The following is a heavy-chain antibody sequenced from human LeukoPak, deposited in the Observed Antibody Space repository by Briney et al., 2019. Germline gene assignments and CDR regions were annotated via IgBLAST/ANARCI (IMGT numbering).Heavy chain of an antibody. CDR1: EGTLSDHI. CDR2: LIPMFGTA. Sequence: ASVKVSCNASEGTLSDHIISWVRQTPGQGLEWMGSLIPMFGTANYAQNFQDRVTLSADGSTSTVYMELSSLRSEDTAVYYCARSPVALAAANSVAFDYWGQGTLVTVSS. V-gene: IGHV1-69*13. CDR3: ARSPVALAAANSVAFDY. J-gene: IGHJ4*02. D-gene: IGHD6-13*01.